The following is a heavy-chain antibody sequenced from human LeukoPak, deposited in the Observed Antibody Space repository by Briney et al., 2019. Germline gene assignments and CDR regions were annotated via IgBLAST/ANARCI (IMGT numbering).Heavy chain of an antibody. Sequence: ASVKVSCKASGYTFTSYGISWVRQTPGQGLEWMGIINPSGGSTSYAQKFQGRVTMTRDTSTSTVYMELSSLRSEDTAVYYCARGDSSGYLDYWGQGTLVTVSS. CDR3: ARGDSSGYLDY. V-gene: IGHV1-46*01. CDR1: GYTFTSYG. CDR2: INPSGGST. D-gene: IGHD3-22*01. J-gene: IGHJ4*02.